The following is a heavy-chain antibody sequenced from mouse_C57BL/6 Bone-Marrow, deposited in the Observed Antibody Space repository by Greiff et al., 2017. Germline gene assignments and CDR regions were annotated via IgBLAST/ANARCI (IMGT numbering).Heavy chain of an antibody. CDR3: ARRRLGRDYFDY. CDR1: GFTFSSYG. D-gene: IGHD4-1*01. J-gene: IGHJ2*01. V-gene: IGHV5-6*02. CDR2: ISSGGSYT. Sequence: EVKLMESGGDLVKPGGSLKLSCAASGFTFSSYGMSWVRQTPDKRLEWVATISSGGSYTYYPDSVKGRFTISRDNAKNPLYLQMSSLKSEDTAMYYCARRRLGRDYFDYWGQGTTLTVSS.